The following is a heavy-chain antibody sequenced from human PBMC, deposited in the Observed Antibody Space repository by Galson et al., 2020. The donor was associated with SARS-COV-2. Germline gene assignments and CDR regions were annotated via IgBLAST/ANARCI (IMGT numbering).Heavy chain of an antibody. D-gene: IGHD3-3*01. Sequence: SETLSLTCTVSGASIDSTSYYWGWIRQPPGKGLEWLGIIYYDGTTYYNPSLKSRVTISIDTSKNQFSLKLSSVTAAADSGVYYCVRDVVGITMYGVVTNYHFYGLDVWGQGTTVTVSS. CDR3: VRDVVGITMYGVVTNYHFYGLDV. CDR2: IYYDGTT. J-gene: IGHJ6*02. CDR1: GASIDSTSYY. V-gene: IGHV4-39*07.